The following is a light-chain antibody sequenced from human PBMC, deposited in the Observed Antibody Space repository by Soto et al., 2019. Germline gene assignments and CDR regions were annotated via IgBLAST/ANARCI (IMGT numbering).Light chain of an antibody. Sequence: EIVLTQSPGTLSLSPGERATLSCRASQSVSSGSLAWYQQKRGQAPRLLIYDASNRATGIPARFSGSGSGTDFTLTISSLEPEDFAVYYCQQRSNWPPITFGQGTRLEIK. CDR1: QSVSSGS. J-gene: IGKJ5*01. V-gene: IGKV3-11*01. CDR2: DAS. CDR3: QQRSNWPPIT.